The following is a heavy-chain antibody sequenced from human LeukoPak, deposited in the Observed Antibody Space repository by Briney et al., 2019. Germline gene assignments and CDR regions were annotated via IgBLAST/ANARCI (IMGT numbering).Heavy chain of an antibody. CDR3: ARRRGGGNSGFDY. CDR1: GFIFGSYS. J-gene: IGHJ4*02. V-gene: IGHV3-48*01. CDR2: ISGSSTTR. Sequence: GGSVRLSCAPSGFIFGSYSMNGVRQAPAKGREWVSDISGSSTTRYYGGSFKGRFTISGDNVQNSLYLQINSLRAADTAVYYCARRRGGGNSGFDYWGQGTLVTVSS. D-gene: IGHD4-23*01.